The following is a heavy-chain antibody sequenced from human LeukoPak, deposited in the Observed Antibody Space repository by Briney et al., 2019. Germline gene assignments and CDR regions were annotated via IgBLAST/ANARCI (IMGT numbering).Heavy chain of an antibody. CDR1: GGSFSDYY. Sequence: SETLSLTCAVYGGSFSDYYWKWIRQSPGKRLEWIGEINHSGSTNYNPSLKSRVTISVDTSKNQFSLKLNSLTAADTAVYYCARDPPFHDSSGSSLDYWGQGTLVTVSS. D-gene: IGHD3-22*01. J-gene: IGHJ4*02. CDR2: INHSGST. CDR3: ARDPPFHDSSGSSLDY. V-gene: IGHV4-34*01.